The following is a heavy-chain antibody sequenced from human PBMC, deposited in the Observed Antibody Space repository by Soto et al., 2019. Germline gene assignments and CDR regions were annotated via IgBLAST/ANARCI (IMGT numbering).Heavy chain of an antibody. D-gene: IGHD3-22*01. CDR3: ARGYESTLPYYLDF. J-gene: IGHJ4*02. CDR2: IYSSGSI. Sequence: PSETLSLTCTVSGGSISTYYWSRIRQPAGKGPEWIGRIYSSGSIDYNPSLNSRASMSFDTSKNQFSLKLRSVTAADTAVYYCARGYESTLPYYLDFWGQGILVTVSS. CDR1: GGSISTYY. V-gene: IGHV4-4*07.